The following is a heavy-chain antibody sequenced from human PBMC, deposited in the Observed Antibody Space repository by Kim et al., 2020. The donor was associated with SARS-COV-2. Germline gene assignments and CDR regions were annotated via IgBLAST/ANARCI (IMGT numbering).Heavy chain of an antibody. Sequence: GGSLRLSCAASGFTFSSYGMHWVRQAPGKGLEWVAVISYDGSNKYYADSVKGRFTISRDNSKNTLYLQMNSLRAEDTAVYYCAKDLYVWGSYQRGYFDYWGQGTLVTVSS. CDR3: AKDLYVWGSYQRGYFDY. CDR2: ISYDGSNK. D-gene: IGHD3-16*01. J-gene: IGHJ4*02. V-gene: IGHV3-30*18. CDR1: GFTFSSYG.